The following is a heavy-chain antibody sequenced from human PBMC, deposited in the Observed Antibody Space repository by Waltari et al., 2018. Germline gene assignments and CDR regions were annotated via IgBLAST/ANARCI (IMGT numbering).Heavy chain of an antibody. D-gene: IGHD7-27*01. Sequence: EVQLLESGGGLVQPGGSLRLSCAASGFTFGSSAMRWVRQAPGKGLGWVSGISGGSGNIGYTDSVKGRFTISRDNSKNTLYLQMNSLRAEDTAVYYCVQDLGSWGQGTLVTVSS. V-gene: IGHV3-23*01. CDR3: VQDLGS. CDR2: ISGGSGNI. J-gene: IGHJ4*02. CDR1: GFTFGSSA.